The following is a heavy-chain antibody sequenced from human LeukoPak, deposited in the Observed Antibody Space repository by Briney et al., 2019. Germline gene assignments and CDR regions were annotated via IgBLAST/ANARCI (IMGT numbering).Heavy chain of an antibody. J-gene: IGHJ4*02. Sequence: GGSLRLFCSASGFTFSHYAMHWVRQAPGKGLEYVSTISTDGINTRYADSLKGRFTISRDNSKNTLYLQMSSLRPEDTAVYFCVKDLSGTYSFDYWGQGTLVTVSS. CDR2: ISTDGINT. V-gene: IGHV3-64D*09. CDR3: VKDLSGTYSFDY. CDR1: GFTFSHYA. D-gene: IGHD1-26*01.